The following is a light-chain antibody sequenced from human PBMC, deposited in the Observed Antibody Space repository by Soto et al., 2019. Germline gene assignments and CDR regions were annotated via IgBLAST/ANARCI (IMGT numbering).Light chain of an antibody. J-gene: IGLJ3*02. Sequence: HSVLTQPASVSGSPGQSITISCTGTSSDVGGYNYVSWYQQRPGKAPKLMIYDVNNRPSGVSNRFSASKSGNTASLTIYGLQAEDEADYYCSSYSSTTTLVFGGGTKLTV. CDR1: SSDVGGYNY. CDR3: SSYSSTTTLV. V-gene: IGLV2-14*01. CDR2: DVN.